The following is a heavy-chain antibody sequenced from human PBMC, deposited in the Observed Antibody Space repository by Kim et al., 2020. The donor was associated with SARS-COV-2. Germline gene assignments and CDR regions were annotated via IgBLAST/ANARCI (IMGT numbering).Heavy chain of an antibody. V-gene: IGHV3-7*03. Sequence: GGSLRLSCAASGFIFRNYWMSWVRQAPGKGPEWVANINQDESYKSYVDSVKGRTTISRDNAKSSLFLQMESLTVEDTGVYYCAGWGTRDWPIEYWGQGTLVTVSS. CDR2: INQDESYK. CDR1: GFIFRNYW. D-gene: IGHD3-16*01. J-gene: IGHJ4*02. CDR3: AGWGTRDWPIEY.